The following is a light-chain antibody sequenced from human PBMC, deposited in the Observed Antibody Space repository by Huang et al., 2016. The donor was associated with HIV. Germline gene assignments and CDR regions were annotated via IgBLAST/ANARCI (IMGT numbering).Light chain of an antibody. CDR3: QQYNNWLLS. CDR1: RSVSSN. Sequence: IVMTQSPATLSVSPGERVTISCRANRSVSSNLAWYQKRPGQAPRLLIDGSSTRAPGIPALFSGSGSGTDFSLTIGSLQSEDFALYYCQQYNNWLLSFGGGTRVDI. J-gene: IGKJ4*01. V-gene: IGKV3-15*01. CDR2: GSS.